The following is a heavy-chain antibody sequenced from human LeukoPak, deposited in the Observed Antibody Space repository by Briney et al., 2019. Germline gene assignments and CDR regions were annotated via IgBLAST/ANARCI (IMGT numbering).Heavy chain of an antibody. CDR2: IFPDDSDT. CDR3: ARRGYHYGSGSSKTSFDY. J-gene: IGHJ4*02. D-gene: IGHD3-10*01. V-gene: IGHV5-51*01. CDR1: GYSFTDYW. Sequence: GESLKISCQGSGYSFTDYWIGWVRQMPGKGLEWMGIIFPDDSDTKYSPPFQGQVTISVDKSISTAYLQWSSLKASDSAMYYCARRGYHYGSGSSKTSFDYWGQGTLVTVSS.